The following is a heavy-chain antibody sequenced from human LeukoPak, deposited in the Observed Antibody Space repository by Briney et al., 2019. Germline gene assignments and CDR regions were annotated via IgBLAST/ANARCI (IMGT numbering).Heavy chain of an antibody. Sequence: ASVKVSCKASGYTFTGYYMHWVRQAPGRGLEWMGWINPNSGGTNYAQKFQGRVTMTRDTSISTAYMELSRLRSDDTAVYYCARDIITGTTSNWFDPWGQGTLVTVSS. D-gene: IGHD1-7*01. CDR2: INPNSGGT. V-gene: IGHV1-2*02. J-gene: IGHJ5*02. CDR3: ARDIITGTTSNWFDP. CDR1: GYTFTGYY.